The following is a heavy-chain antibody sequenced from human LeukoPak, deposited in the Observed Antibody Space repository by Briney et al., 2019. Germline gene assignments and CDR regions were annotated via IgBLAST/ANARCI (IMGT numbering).Heavy chain of an antibody. CDR1: GYTFTSYY. CDR3: ARTPYYDSSGYYNDY. CDR2: INPSGGST. Sequence: ASVKVSCKASGYTFTSYYMHWVRQAPEQGLEWMGIINPSGGSTSYAQKFQGRVTMTRDTSTSTVYMELSSLRSEDTAVYYCARTPYYDSSGYYNDYWGQGTLVTVSS. D-gene: IGHD3-22*01. J-gene: IGHJ4*02. V-gene: IGHV1-46*01.